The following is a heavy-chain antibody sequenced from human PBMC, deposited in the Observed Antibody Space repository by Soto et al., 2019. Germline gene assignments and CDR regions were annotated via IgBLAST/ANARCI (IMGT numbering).Heavy chain of an antibody. D-gene: IGHD3-9*01. J-gene: IGHJ6*03. CDR1: GYTFTNYY. Sequence: GASVKVSCKASGYTFTNYYMHWVRQAPGQGLEWMGIINPSGGSTTYAQKFQGRVTMTRDTSTSTVYMELSSLRSEDTAVYYCARGPSILTGYSLGDYYYYYMDVWGKGTTVTVSS. CDR2: INPSGGST. V-gene: IGHV1-46*03. CDR3: ARGPSILTGYSLGDYYYYYMDV.